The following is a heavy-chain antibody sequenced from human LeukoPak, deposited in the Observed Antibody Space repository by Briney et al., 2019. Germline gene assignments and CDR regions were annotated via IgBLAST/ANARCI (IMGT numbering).Heavy chain of an antibody. CDR3: AKDLGRYRNNFFDY. J-gene: IGHJ4*02. D-gene: IGHD1-26*01. V-gene: IGHV3-23*01. Sequence: GGSLRLSCAASGFTFSSIAMSWVRQAPNKGLEWVSTISGSVGGTYYADSAKGRFTISRDDSKNTLYLQMNSLRADDTAVYYCAKDLGRYRNNFFDYWGQGNLVTVSS. CDR2: ISGSVGGT. CDR1: GFTFSSIA.